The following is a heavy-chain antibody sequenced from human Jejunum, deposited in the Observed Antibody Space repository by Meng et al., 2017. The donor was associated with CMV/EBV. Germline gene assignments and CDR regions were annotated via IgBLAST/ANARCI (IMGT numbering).Heavy chain of an antibody. CDR3: ARDASYYVVDI. CDR1: GVTFDDQG. CDR2: IHRNGDTT. J-gene: IGHJ3*02. V-gene: IGHV3-20*04. D-gene: IGHD1-26*01. Sequence: SCAASGVTFDDQGMSWVRQAPGKGLEWVSGIHRNGDTTRYVDSVKGRFTISRDNAKNSLYLQMNSLRAEDTALYYCARDASYYVVDIWGQGTMVTVSS.